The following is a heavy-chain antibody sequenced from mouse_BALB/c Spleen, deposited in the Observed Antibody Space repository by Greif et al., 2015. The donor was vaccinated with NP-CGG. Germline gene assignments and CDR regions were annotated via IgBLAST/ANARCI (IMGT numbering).Heavy chain of an antibody. Sequence: EVMLVESGGGLVQPKGSLKLSCAASGFTLNTNAMNWVRQAPGKGLEWVARIRSKSNNYATYYADSVKDRFTISRDDSQSMLYLQMNNLKTEDTAMYYCVRDGYYSSFAYWGQGTLVTVSA. D-gene: IGHD2-3*01. CDR2: IRSKSNNYAT. V-gene: IGHV10S3*01. CDR1: GFTLNTNA. J-gene: IGHJ3*01. CDR3: VRDGYYSSFAY.